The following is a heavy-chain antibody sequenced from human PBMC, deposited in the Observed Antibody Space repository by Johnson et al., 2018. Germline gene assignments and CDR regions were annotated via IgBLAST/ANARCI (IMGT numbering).Heavy chain of an antibody. CDR1: GFIFSDHF. Sequence: VQLVETGGGLVLPGGSLRLSCAASGFIFSDHFMDWVRQAPGKGLEWVGRIRDKANSYTKEYAASVKGRFTVSRDESKKTLYLQMNSLKIEDTGGYYCVRRGDCSGGCYSAWGSWGQGTLVTVSS. V-gene: IGHV3-72*01. J-gene: IGHJ5*02. CDR3: VRRGDCSGGCYSAWGS. D-gene: IGHD2-15*01. CDR2: IRDKANSYTK.